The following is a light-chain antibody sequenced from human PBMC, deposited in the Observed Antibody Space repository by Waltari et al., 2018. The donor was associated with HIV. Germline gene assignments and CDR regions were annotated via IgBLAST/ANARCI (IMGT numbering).Light chain of an antibody. CDR2: SNS. J-gene: IGLJ3*02. CDR1: TSNIGSNS. CDR3: ATWDDTLDGPV. Sequence: GTPGQRITISCSGGTSNIGSNSVSWYQPVHGTAPQLFMFSNSLRPSGVPDRFSGAKSGTSASLVISGLQSEDDADYYCATWDDTLDGPVFGGGTRLTVL. V-gene: IGLV1-44*01.